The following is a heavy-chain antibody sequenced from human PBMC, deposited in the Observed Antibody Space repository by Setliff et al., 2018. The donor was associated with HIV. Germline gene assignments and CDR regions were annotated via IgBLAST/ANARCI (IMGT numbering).Heavy chain of an antibody. V-gene: IGHV4-61*01. J-gene: IGHJ4*02. CDR3: AADGDTNSWYFY. CDR1: GDSVNDRSYY. Sequence: KTSETLSLTCTVSGDSVNDRSYYWNWIRQPPGRGLECIGYIYYDGSTNYNPSLKSRVTISMDTSKNQFSLKLNSLSAADTAVYYCAADGDTNSWYFYWGQGTQVTVSS. CDR2: IYYDGST. D-gene: IGHD6-13*01.